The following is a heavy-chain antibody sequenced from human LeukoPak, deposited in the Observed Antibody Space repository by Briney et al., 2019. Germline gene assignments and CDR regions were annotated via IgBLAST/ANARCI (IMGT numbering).Heavy chain of an antibody. CDR3: AKDLYYYDSSGH. Sequence: PGGSLRLSCAASGFTFSSYEMNWVRQAPGKGLEWVSAISGSGGSTYYADSVKGRFTISRDNSKNTLYLQMNSLRAEDTAVYYCAKDLYYYDSSGHWGQGTLVTVSS. V-gene: IGHV3-23*01. D-gene: IGHD3-22*01. J-gene: IGHJ4*02. CDR1: GFTFSSYE. CDR2: ISGSGGST.